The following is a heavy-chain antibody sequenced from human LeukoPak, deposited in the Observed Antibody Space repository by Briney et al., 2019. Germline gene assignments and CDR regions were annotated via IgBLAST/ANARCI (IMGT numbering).Heavy chain of an antibody. V-gene: IGHV3-30*04. CDR2: ISYDGSNK. Sequence: GGSLRLSCAASGFTFSSYAMHWVRQAPGKGLEWVAVISYDGSNKYYADSVKGRFTISRDNSKNTLYLQMNSLRAEDTALYYCARSRITMMVPEGAFDIWGQGTMVTVSS. D-gene: IGHD3-22*01. CDR3: ARSRITMMVPEGAFDI. J-gene: IGHJ3*02. CDR1: GFTFSSYA.